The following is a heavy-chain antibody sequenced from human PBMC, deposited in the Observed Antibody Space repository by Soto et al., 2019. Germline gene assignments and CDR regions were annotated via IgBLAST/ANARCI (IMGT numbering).Heavy chain of an antibody. CDR2: IYSSGST. CDR1: GGSISSYY. D-gene: IGHD6-13*01. V-gene: IGHV4-59*12. J-gene: IGHJ4*01. Sequence: QVQLQESGPGLVKPSETLALTCTVSGGSISSYYWSWIRQPPGKGLEWIGYIYSSGSTNYNPSLTGRVTMSVPTSMHHSSPAPSSVPSADTAVDYCASAPAPLYSSSWYFFPYWGPITLVTLSS. CDR3: ASAPAPLYSSSWYFFPY.